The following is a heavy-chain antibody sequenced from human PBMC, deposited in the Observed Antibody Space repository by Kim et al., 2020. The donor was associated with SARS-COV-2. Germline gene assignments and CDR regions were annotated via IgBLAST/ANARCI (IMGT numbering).Heavy chain of an antibody. CDR3: AREDPSGWYHYYYYGMDV. J-gene: IGHJ6*02. V-gene: IGHV3-21*01. CDR1: GFTFSSYS. Sequence: GGSLRLSCAASGFTFSSYSMNWVRQAPGKGLEWVSSISSSSSYIYYADSVKGRFTIPRDNAKNSLYLQMNSLRAEDTAVYYCAREDPSGWYHYYYYGMDVWGQGTTVTVSS. D-gene: IGHD6-19*01. CDR2: ISSSSSYI.